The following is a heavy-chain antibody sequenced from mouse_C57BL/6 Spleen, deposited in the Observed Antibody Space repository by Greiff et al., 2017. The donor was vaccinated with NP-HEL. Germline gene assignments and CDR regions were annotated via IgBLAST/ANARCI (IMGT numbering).Heavy chain of an antibody. CDR2: IYPGSGNT. Sequence: QVHVKQSGPELVKPGASVKISCKASGYSFTSYYIHWVKQRPGQGLEWIGWIYPGSGNTKYNEKFKGKATLTADTSSSTAYMQLSSLTSEDSAVYYCAYYSNYVPFAYWGQGTLVTVSA. D-gene: IGHD2-5*01. V-gene: IGHV1-66*01. J-gene: IGHJ3*01. CDR3: AYYSNYVPFAY. CDR1: GYSFTSYY.